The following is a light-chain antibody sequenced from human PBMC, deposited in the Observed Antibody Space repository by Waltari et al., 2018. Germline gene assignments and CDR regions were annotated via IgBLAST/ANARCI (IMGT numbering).Light chain of an antibody. J-gene: IGLJ2*01. CDR3: QSYDSRLSVVV. Sequence: QSVLTQPPSLSGAPGQRLTMYCTGSSPNVGAGSDVLWYHPLPGPAPKLLIFGNNNRPSGVPYRFSASKSCASASLAITGLPSEDEAVYYCQSYDSRLSVVVFGGGTKLTVL. CDR1: SPNVGAGSD. CDR2: GNN. V-gene: IGLV1-40*01.